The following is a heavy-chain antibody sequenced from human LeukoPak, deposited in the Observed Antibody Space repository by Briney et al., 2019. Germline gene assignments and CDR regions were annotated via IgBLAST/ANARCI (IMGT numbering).Heavy chain of an antibody. J-gene: IGHJ4*02. Sequence: SETLSLTCTVSGGSVSSGSYYWSWIRQPPGKGLEWIGCIYYSGSTNYNPSLKSRVTISVDTSKNQFSLKLSSVTAADTAVYYCARRTYSSGWSNFDYWGQGTLVTVSS. V-gene: IGHV4-61*01. CDR3: ARRTYSSGWSNFDY. CDR1: GGSVSSGSYY. D-gene: IGHD6-19*01. CDR2: IYYSGST.